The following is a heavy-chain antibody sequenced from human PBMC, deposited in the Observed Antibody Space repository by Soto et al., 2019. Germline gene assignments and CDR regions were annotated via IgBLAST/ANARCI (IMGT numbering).Heavy chain of an antibody. CDR3: ARGVSKYNGSGWYLYYYYYMDV. V-gene: IGHV1-8*01. Sequence: ASVKVSCKASGYTFTSYDINWVRQATGQGLEWMGWMNPNSGNTGYAQKFQGRVTMTRNTSISTAYMELSSLRSEDTAVYYCARGVSKYNGSGWYLYYYYYMDVWGKGTTVTVSS. CDR2: MNPNSGNT. CDR1: GYTFTSYD. J-gene: IGHJ6*03. D-gene: IGHD6-19*01.